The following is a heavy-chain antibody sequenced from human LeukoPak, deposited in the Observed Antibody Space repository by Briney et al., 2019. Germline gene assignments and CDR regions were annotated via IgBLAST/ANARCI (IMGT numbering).Heavy chain of an antibody. Sequence: GASVKVSCKASGYTFTTYGISWVRQAPGQGLKWMGWISTYNVNTNYAQKHQGRVTKSTDTSTSPAYIGLWNLKSDDTATYYCARDNGGGEYSYGSNFDYWGQGTLVTVSS. CDR2: ISTYNVNT. J-gene: IGHJ4*02. CDR3: ARDNGGGEYSYGSNFDY. V-gene: IGHV1-18*01. D-gene: IGHD5-18*01. CDR1: GYTFTTYG.